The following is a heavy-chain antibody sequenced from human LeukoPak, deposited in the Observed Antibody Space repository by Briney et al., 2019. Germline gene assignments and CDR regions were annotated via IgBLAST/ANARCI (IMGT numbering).Heavy chain of an antibody. CDR2: VSGSGRST. CDR3: AKDHDSYFDY. J-gene: IGHJ4*02. Sequence: GGSLRLSCAASGFTFSSYAMSWVRQAPGEGLEWVSAVSGSGRSTYCADSVKGRFTISRDNSKNTLYLQMNSLRAEDTAVYYCAKDHDSYFDYWGQGTLVTVSS. D-gene: IGHD3-16*01. V-gene: IGHV3-23*01. CDR1: GFTFSSYA.